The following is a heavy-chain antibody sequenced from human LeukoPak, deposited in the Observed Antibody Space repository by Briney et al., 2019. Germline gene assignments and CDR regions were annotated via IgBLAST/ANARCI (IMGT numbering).Heavy chain of an antibody. J-gene: IGHJ4*02. V-gene: IGHV4-34*01. CDR2: INDSGST. D-gene: IGHD2-2*02. CDR1: GGSFSGYY. Sequence: SETLSLTCAVYGGSFSGYYWSWIRQPPGKGLEWIGEINDSGSTNYNPSLKSRVTISVDTSKNQFSLKLSSVTAADTAVYYCARVGGRVARGPYCSSTSCYTRPFDYWGQGTLVTVSS. CDR3: ARVGGRVARGPYCSSTSCYTRPFDY.